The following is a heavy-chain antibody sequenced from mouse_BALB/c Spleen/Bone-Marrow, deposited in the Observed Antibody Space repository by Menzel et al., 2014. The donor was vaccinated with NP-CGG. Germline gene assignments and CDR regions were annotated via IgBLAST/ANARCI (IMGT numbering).Heavy chain of an antibody. CDR2: IDPANGNT. CDR1: GFNIKDTY. D-gene: IGHD2-4*01. Sequence: EVQLQQSGAELVKPGASVKLSCTASGFNIKDTYMHWVKQRPEQGLEWIGRIDPANGNTKYDPKFQGKATITADTSSNTAYLQLSSLTSEDTAVYYGANYDYGWYFDVWGAGTTVTVSS. CDR3: ANYDYGWYFDV. V-gene: IGHV14-3*02. J-gene: IGHJ1*01.